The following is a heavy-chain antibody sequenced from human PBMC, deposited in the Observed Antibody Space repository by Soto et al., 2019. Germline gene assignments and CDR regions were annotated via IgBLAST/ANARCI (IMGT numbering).Heavy chain of an antibody. CDR1: GGSISSYY. D-gene: IGHD1-26*01. CDR2: IYYSGST. Sequence: SETLSLTCTVSGGSISSYYWSWIRQPPGKGLEWIGYIYYSGSTNYNPSLKSRVTISVDTSKNQFSLKLSSVTAADTAVYYCARVTSGSYYVYYYYAMDVWGQGTTVTVSS. J-gene: IGHJ6*02. CDR3: ARVTSGSYYVYYYYAMDV. V-gene: IGHV4-59*01.